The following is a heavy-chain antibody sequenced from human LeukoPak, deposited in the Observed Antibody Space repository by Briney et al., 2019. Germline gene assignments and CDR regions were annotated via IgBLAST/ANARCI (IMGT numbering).Heavy chain of an antibody. CDR2: IYHSGST. CDR3: AGSPIGYGMDV. J-gene: IGHJ6*02. CDR1: GGSISSSNW. V-gene: IGHV4-4*02. Sequence: SETLSLTCAVSGGSISSSNWWSWVRQPPGQGLEWIGEIYHSGSTNYNPSLKSRVTISVDKSKNQFSLKLSSVTAADTAVYYCAGSPIGYGMDVWGQGTTVTVSS.